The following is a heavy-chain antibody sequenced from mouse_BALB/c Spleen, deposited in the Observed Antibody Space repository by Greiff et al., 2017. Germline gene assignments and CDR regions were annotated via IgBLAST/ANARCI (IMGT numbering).Heavy chain of an antibody. CDR3: ARTTITHEGFAY. J-gene: IGHJ3*01. V-gene: IGHV14-3*02. CDR2: IDPANGNT. D-gene: IGHD2-4*01. CDR1: GFNIKDTY. Sequence: EVQLHQSGAELVKPGASVKLSCTASGFNIKDTYMHWVKQRPEQGLEWIGRIDPANGNTKYDPKFQGKATITADTSSNTAYLQLSSLTSEDTAVYYCARTTITHEGFAYWGQGTLVTVSA.